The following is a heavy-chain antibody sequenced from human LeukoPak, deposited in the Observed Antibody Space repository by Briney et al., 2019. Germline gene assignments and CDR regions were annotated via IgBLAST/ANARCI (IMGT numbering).Heavy chain of an antibody. CDR1: GYTFSNYG. Sequence: GASVTVSCKASGYTFSNYGISWVRQAPGQGVEGMGWISGYNGNTKYAQKFQGRVTMTTDTSTSTASMELRSLRSDDTAVYYCSRVGCSSTTCYPERDYWGQGTLVIVSS. V-gene: IGHV1-18*01. D-gene: IGHD2-2*01. J-gene: IGHJ4*02. CDR2: ISGYNGNT. CDR3: SRVGCSSTTCYPERDY.